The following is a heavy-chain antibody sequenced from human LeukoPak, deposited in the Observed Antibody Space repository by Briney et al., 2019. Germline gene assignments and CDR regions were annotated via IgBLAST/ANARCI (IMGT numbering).Heavy chain of an antibody. J-gene: IGHJ4*02. D-gene: IGHD2-2*01. CDR3: AKGYCRGNSCYDDRGAFDY. CDR2: IYGSGTI. Sequence: SETLSLTCTVSGGSIRSYYWSWIRQPAGKGLEWIGRIYGSGTITYNPSLKSRVTISVDTSKNQFSLKLSSVTAADTAVYYCAKGYCRGNSCYDDRGAFDYWGQGTLVTVSS. CDR1: GGSIRSYY. V-gene: IGHV4-4*07.